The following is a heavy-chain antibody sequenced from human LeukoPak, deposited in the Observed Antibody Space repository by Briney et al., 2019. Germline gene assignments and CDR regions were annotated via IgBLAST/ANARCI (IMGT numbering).Heavy chain of an antibody. CDR3: ARSSVDTAMGPFDY. D-gene: IGHD5-18*01. J-gene: IGHJ4*02. Sequence: GGSLRLSCAASGFTFKDYTMHWVRQAPGKGLEWVSGINWNGGSTGYADSVKGRFTISRDNAKNSLYLQMNSLRAEDTALYYCARSSVDTAMGPFDYWGQGTLVTVSS. CDR1: GFTFKDYT. CDR2: INWNGGST. V-gene: IGHV3-20*04.